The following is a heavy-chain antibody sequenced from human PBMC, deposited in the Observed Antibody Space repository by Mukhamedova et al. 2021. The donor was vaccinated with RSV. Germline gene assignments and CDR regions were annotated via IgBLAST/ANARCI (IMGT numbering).Heavy chain of an antibody. CDR3: ARDSYGGATAY. J-gene: IGHJ4*02. D-gene: IGHD1-26*01. CDR2: INPSGGGT. Sequence: HWVRQAPGQGLEWMGIINPSGGGTNYAQKFQGRVTMIRDTSTSTVNMELSSLRSDDTAVYFCARDSYGGATAYWGQGTLVTVSS. V-gene: IGHV1-46*01.